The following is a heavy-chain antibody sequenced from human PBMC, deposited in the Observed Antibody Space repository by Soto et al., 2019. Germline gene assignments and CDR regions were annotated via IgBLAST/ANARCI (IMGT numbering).Heavy chain of an antibody. Sequence: GSLRLSCAASGFTVSSYYMSWVRQAPGKGLEWVSVIYSAGSADFADSVKGRFTISRDKSISTAYLQWSSLKATDTAMYYCARHAYDFWSGHPNPRYYYGMDVWGQGTTVTVSS. J-gene: IGHJ6*02. CDR1: GFTVSSYY. D-gene: IGHD3-3*01. V-gene: IGHV3-66*04. CDR3: ARHAYDFWSGHPNPRYYYGMDV. CDR2: IYSAGSA.